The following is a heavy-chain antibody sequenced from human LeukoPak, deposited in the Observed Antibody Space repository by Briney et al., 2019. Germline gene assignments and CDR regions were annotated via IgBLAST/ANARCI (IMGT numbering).Heavy chain of an antibody. CDR1: GITLSNYG. CDR2: ISDSGGTT. J-gene: IGHJ4*02. Sequence: GGSLRPSCAVSGITLSNYGMSWVRQAPGKGLQWVAGISDSGGTTKYADSVKGRFTISRDNPRNTLYLQMSSLRPEDTAVYFCAKRGVVIRVILVGFHKQANYFDSWGQGVLVTVSS. V-gene: IGHV3-23*01. D-gene: IGHD3-22*01. CDR3: AKRGVVIRVILVGFHKQANYFDS.